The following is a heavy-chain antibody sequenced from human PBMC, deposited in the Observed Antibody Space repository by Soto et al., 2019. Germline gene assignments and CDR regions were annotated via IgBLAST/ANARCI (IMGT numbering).Heavy chain of an antibody. CDR1: GVFISSYY. CDR3: GRHKVGCDAFDI. CDR2: ISYSGST. D-gene: IGHD6-19*01. Sequence: SDTLSLTCTVSGVFISSYYWSWIRQPPGKGLEWIGYISYSGSTKYNPSLKSRVNISIDTSKNQFSLKLSSVTAADTAVYYCGRHKVGCDAFDIWGQGTMVTVSS. J-gene: IGHJ3*02. V-gene: IGHV4-59*08.